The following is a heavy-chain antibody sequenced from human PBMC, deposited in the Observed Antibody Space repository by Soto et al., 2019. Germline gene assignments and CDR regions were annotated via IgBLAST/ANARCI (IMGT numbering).Heavy chain of an antibody. CDR1: GFTFSSYG. CDR2: ISYDGSNK. D-gene: IGHD2-2*01. Sequence: PGGSLRFSCAASGFTFSSYGMHWVRQAPGKGLEWVAVISYDGSNKYYADSVKGRFTISRDNSKNTLYLQMNSLRAEDTAVYYCAKVSVVPAARNYYGMDVWGQGTTVTVSS. J-gene: IGHJ6*02. CDR3: AKVSVVPAARNYYGMDV. V-gene: IGHV3-30*18.